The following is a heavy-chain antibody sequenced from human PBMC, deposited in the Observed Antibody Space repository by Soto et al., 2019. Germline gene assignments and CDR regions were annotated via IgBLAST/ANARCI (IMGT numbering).Heavy chain of an antibody. Sequence: EVRLVESGGGLVKSGGSLRLSCAASGFTFSSYTMNWVRQAPGRGLEWVSNINSIGSYLWYVDSVQGRFTISRDNAKNSLDLQMNRLSAEDTAVYYCARVRITFMRGRIRGDLLGLGVWGRWTTVSVSS. V-gene: IGHV3-21*01. CDR1: GFTFSSYT. D-gene: IGHD3-10*01. CDR2: INSIGSYL. CDR3: ARVRITFMRGRIRGDLLGLGV. J-gene: IGHJ6*01.